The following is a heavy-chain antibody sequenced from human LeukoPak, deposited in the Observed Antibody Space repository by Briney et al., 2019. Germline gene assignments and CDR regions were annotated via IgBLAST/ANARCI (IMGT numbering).Heavy chain of an antibody. V-gene: IGHV4-38-2*02. CDR3: ARAPPQYYYDSSGYYDAFDI. CDR1: GYSISSGYY. CDR2: IYHSGST. Sequence: SETLSLTCTVSGYSISSGYYWGWIRQPPGKGLEWIGSIYHSGSTYYNPSLKSRVTISVDTSKNQFSLKLSSVTAADTAVYYCARAPPQYYYDSSGYYDAFDIWGQGTMVTVSS. J-gene: IGHJ3*02. D-gene: IGHD3-22*01.